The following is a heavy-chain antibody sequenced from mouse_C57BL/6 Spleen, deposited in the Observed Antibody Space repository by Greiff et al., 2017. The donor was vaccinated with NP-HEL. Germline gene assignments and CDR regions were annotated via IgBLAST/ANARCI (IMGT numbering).Heavy chain of an antibody. D-gene: IGHD3-2*02. CDR1: GYSITSGYY. CDR3: ARQLRLDYAMDY. Sequence: VQLQQSGPGLVKPSQSLSLTCSVTGYSITSGYYWNWIRQFPGNKLEWMGYISYDGSNNYNPSLKNRNSITRDTSKNQFFLKLNSVTTEDTATYYCARQLRLDYAMDYWGQGTSVTVSS. V-gene: IGHV3-6*01. J-gene: IGHJ4*01. CDR2: ISYDGSN.